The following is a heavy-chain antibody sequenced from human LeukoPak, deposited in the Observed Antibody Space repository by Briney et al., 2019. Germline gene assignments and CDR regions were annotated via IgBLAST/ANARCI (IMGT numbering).Heavy chain of an antibody. CDR3: AALPSPSDIAAAGTKGDY. CDR1: GFTFTISA. J-gene: IGHJ4*02. V-gene: IGHV1-58*02. Sequence: GASVKVSCKASGFTFTISAMQWGRQARGQRHEWIGWIVVGSGNTNYAQKFQERVTITRARSTSKAYLELSSLSSEDTAVYYCAALPSPSDIAAAGTKGDYWGQGTLVTVSS. D-gene: IGHD6-13*01. CDR2: IVVGSGNT.